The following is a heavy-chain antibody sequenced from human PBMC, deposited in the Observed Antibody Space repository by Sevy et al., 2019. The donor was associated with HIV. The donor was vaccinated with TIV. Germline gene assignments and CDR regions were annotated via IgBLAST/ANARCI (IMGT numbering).Heavy chain of an antibody. J-gene: IGHJ4*02. CDR2: FDPEDGDT. CDR1: GYTLTKLD. Sequence: ASVKVSCKVSGYTLTKLDMHWVRQAPGKGLEWMGGFDPEDGDTFYSQKFQGRVTMTEDTSTDTAYMELSSLRSEDTAVCYCTTMEYYHNIIGYASGDHWGQGTLVTVSS. D-gene: IGHD3-22*01. CDR3: TTMEYYHNIIGYASGDH. V-gene: IGHV1-24*01.